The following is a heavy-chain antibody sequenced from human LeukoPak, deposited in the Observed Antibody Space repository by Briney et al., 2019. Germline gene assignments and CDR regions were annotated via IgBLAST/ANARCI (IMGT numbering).Heavy chain of an antibody. CDR3: ARDEGIGIVGASYNWFDP. J-gene: IGHJ5*02. CDR1: GDSISSGSYY. CDR2: VYTSGST. V-gene: IGHV4-61*02. D-gene: IGHD1-26*01. Sequence: SQTLSLTRTVSGDSISSGSYYSSWIRQPAGKGLEWLGRVYTSGSTNYNPYLKSRVTISVDTSKNQFSLKLSSVTAADTAVYYCARDEGIGIVGASYNWFDPWGQGTLVTVSS.